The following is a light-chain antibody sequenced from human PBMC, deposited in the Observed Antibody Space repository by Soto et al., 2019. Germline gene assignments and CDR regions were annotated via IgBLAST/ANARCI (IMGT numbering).Light chain of an antibody. Sequence: EIVLTQSPATLSLSPGERATLSCRASQSIGSYLAWYQQKPGQAPRLLIYDASNRATGIPARFSGSGSGTDFTLTISSLEPEDFAVDYCQQRSNWPKTFGQGTKVDIK. J-gene: IGKJ1*01. CDR2: DAS. V-gene: IGKV3-11*01. CDR3: QQRSNWPKT. CDR1: QSIGSY.